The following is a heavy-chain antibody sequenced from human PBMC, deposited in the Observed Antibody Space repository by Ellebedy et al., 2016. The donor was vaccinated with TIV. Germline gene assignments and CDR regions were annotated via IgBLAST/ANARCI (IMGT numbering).Heavy chain of an antibody. CDR2: ISGYNAHT. V-gene: IGHV1-18*01. D-gene: IGHD6-19*01. Sequence: ASVKVSXXASGYTFTTYGISWVRQAPGQGLEWMGWISGYNAHTNYAQKFHGRVTMTTDTSTSTAYLELRSLKFDDTAVYYCARMSSGWYNWFDPWGQGTLVTVSS. CDR1: GYTFTTYG. CDR3: ARMSSGWYNWFDP. J-gene: IGHJ5*02.